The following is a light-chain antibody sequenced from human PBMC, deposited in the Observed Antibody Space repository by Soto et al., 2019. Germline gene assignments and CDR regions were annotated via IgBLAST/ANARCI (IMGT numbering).Light chain of an antibody. CDR3: QRSFSSPLT. Sequence: DIQMTQSPSSLYASVGDRVTITCRASQSVSSYLHWYHQKPGKAPKLLIYAASSLQIGVPSRFSGSESGTDFTLPISSLQPEDFATYYCQRSFSSPLTFGGGNKVEIK. CDR1: QSVSSY. CDR2: AAS. V-gene: IGKV1-39*01. J-gene: IGKJ4*01.